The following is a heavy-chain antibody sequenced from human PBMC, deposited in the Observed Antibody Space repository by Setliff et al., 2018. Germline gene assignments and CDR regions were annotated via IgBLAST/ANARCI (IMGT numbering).Heavy chain of an antibody. J-gene: IGHJ6*03. CDR1: GGSFNNYP. V-gene: IGHV1-69*13. Sequence: SVKVSCKASGGSFNNYPICWVRQAPGHGLEWMGGIIPMFRTGKYAQRFQGRVTITADESTSTAYMELSSLRPEDTAVYYCARGPLGDYADFYYYMDVWGMGTTVTVSS. CDR2: IIPMFRTG. CDR3: ARGPLGDYADFYYYMDV. D-gene: IGHD4-17*01.